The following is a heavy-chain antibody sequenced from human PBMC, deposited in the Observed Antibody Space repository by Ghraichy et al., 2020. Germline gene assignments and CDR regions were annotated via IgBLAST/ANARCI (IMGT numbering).Heavy chain of an antibody. D-gene: IGHD3-22*01. Sequence: SETLSLICRVSGYSISSGYYWGWIRQSPTKGLEWIGSIYHSGSTYYNPSLKSRVTISVDTSTNQFSLNLSSVTAADTAVYYCVRDVDYDTTGYDYFDHWGQGTLVTVSS. CDR1: GYSISSGYY. CDR3: VRDVDYDTTGYDYFDH. J-gene: IGHJ4*02. V-gene: IGHV4-38-2*02. CDR2: IYHSGST.